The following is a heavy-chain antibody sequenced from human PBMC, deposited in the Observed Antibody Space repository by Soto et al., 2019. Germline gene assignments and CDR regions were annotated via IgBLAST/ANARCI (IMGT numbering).Heavy chain of an antibody. V-gene: IGHV1-69*06. CDR2: IIPIFGTA. D-gene: IGHD3-3*01. Sequence: QVQLVQSGAEVKKPGSSVKVSCKASGGTFSSYAISWVRQAPGQGLEWMGGIIPIFGTANYAQKFQGRVTITADKSTSTAYMELSSLRSEDTTVYYCARGYYDFWSGYYTTCSGVWGQGTTVTVSS. J-gene: IGHJ6*02. CDR1: GGTFSSYA. CDR3: ARGYYDFWSGYYTTCSGV.